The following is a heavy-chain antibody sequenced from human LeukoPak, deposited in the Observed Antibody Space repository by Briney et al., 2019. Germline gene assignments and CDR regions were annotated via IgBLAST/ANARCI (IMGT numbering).Heavy chain of an antibody. V-gene: IGHV1-18*01. CDR1: GYTFTNYG. D-gene: IGHD3-22*01. Sequence: ASVKVSCKASGYTFTNYGLIWVRQAPGQGHEWMGWISPYNGNTDYTQNLQGRVTMTTDTSTSTAYMELRSLRSDDTAVYYCARSDYSDSSAYPFDYWGQGTLVTVSS. CDR3: ARSDYSDSSAYPFDY. CDR2: ISPYNGNT. J-gene: IGHJ4*02.